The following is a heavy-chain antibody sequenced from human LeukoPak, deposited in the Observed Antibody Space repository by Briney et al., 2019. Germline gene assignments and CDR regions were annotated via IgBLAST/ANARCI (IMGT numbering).Heavy chain of an antibody. CDR1: GGSFSGYY. J-gene: IGHJ6*02. D-gene: IGHD6-13*01. CDR2: INHSGST. CDR3: ARTGVVAAEGYYYYGMDV. Sequence: PSETLSLTCAVYGGSFSGYYWSWIRQPPGKGLEWIGEINHSGSTNYNPSLKSRVTISVDTSKSQFSLKLSSVTAADTAVYYCARTGVVAAEGYYYYGMDVWGQGTTVTVSS. V-gene: IGHV4-34*01.